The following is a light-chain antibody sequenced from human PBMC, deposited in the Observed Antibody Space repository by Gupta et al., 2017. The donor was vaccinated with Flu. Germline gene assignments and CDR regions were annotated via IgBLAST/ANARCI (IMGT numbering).Light chain of an antibody. J-gene: IGKJ1*01. CDR3: QQYGSSPQT. Sequence: EIVLTQSPGTLSLSPGERATLSCRASQSVSSSSLAWYQQKPGQAPRLLIYGASSRAPGIPDRFSGSGSGTDFTLTISRLEPEDFAVYYCQQYGSSPQTFGQGTKVEIK. CDR2: GAS. CDR1: QSVSSSS. V-gene: IGKV3-20*01.